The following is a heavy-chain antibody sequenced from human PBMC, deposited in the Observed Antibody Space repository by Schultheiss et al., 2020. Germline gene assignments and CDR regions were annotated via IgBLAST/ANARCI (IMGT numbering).Heavy chain of an antibody. CDR3: ARDQTGAMDAAFDI. CDR1: GFTFSSYA. J-gene: IGHJ3*02. Sequence: GESLKISCAASGFTFSSYAMHWVRQAPGKGLEWVAVISYDGSNKYYADSVQGRFTISRDNSKSTLCLEMNSLRTEDTAVYYCARDQTGAMDAAFDIWGQGTMVTVSS. CDR2: ISYDGSNK. V-gene: IGHV3-30*01. D-gene: IGHD7-27*01.